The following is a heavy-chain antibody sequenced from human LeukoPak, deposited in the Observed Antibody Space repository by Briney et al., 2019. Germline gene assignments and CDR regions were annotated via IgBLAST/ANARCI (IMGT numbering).Heavy chain of an antibody. CDR3: ARGWSIVVVTAPGVDAFDI. D-gene: IGHD2-21*02. CDR1: GFTFSSYA. J-gene: IGHJ3*02. CDR2: ISYDESNK. V-gene: IGHV3-30-3*01. Sequence: GGSLRLSCAASGFTFSSYAMHWVRQAPGKGLERVAVISYDESNKYYADSVKGRFTISRDNSKNTLYLQMNSLRAEDTAVYYCARGWSIVVVTAPGVDAFDIWGQGTMVTVSS.